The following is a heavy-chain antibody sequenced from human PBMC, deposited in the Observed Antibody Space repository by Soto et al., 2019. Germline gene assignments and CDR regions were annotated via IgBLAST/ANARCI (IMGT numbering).Heavy chain of an antibody. J-gene: IGHJ6*02. CDR1: GGSVRSGTFY. V-gene: IGHV4-61*01. Sequence: QVQLQESGPGLVKSSETLSLTCTVSGGSVRSGTFYWSWIRQPPGKGLEWIGFIYHSGGSNYNPPLKIRVTISLDTSKNQLSLKLSSVTAADTAVYFCASGTSVVRGLLAYHYFHYGMDVWGQGTTVSVSS. D-gene: IGHD3-10*01. CDR3: ASGTSVVRGLLAYHYFHYGMDV. CDR2: IYHSGGS.